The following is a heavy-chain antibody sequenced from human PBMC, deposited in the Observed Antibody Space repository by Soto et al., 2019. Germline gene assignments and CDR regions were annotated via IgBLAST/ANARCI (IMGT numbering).Heavy chain of an antibody. Sequence: EVQLVESGGGLVQPGRSLRLSCAASGFTFDDYAMNWVRQAPGKGLEWVSGISWNSASIGYADSVKGRFTISRDNAKNSLYLQMNSLRPEDTALYYCAKTLKEEGYYYYGLDVWGQGTTVTVSS. CDR3: AKTLKEEGYYYYGLDV. CDR1: GFTFDDYA. CDR2: ISWNSASI. J-gene: IGHJ6*02. V-gene: IGHV3-9*01.